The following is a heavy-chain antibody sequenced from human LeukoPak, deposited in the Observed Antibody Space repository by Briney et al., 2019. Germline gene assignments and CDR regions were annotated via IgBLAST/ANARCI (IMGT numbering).Heavy chain of an antibody. CDR3: ARGDFCSKSNCYLRPMDV. CDR2: IYYSGST. CDR1: GGSISDYY. D-gene: IGHD3-3*01. Sequence: SETPSVTCTVSGGSISDYYWNWIRQPPGKGLEWIGYIYYSGSTTYNPSLKSRVTMSVDTAKNQFSLKLRSVTAADTAIYYCARGDFCSKSNCYLRPMDVWGKGTTVTVSS. V-gene: IGHV4-59*01. J-gene: IGHJ6*03.